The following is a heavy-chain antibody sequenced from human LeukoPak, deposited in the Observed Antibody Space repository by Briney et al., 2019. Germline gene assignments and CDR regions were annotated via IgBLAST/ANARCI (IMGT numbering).Heavy chain of an antibody. D-gene: IGHD3-22*01. Sequence: RASVRVSCKASGGTFSSYAISWVRQAPGQGLEWMGGIIPIFGTANYAQKFQGRVTITADESTSTAYMELSSLRSEDTAVYYCARDDYDSSGYSFLLDYWGQGTLVTVSS. J-gene: IGHJ4*02. CDR2: IIPIFGTA. V-gene: IGHV1-69*13. CDR1: GGTFSSYA. CDR3: ARDDYDSSGYSFLLDY.